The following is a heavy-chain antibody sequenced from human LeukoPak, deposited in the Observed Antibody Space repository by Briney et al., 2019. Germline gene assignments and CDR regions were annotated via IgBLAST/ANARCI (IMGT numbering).Heavy chain of an antibody. V-gene: IGHV1-2*02. J-gene: IGHJ4*02. CDR2: INPNSGGT. CDR3: ARGPMVRGVIIPIDY. D-gene: IGHD3-10*01. Sequence: ASVKVSFKASGYTFTGYYMHWVRQAPGQGLEWMGWINPNSGGTNYAQKFQGRVTMTRDTSISTAYMELSRLRSDDTAVYYCARGPMVRGVIIPIDYWGQGTLVTVSS. CDR1: GYTFTGYY.